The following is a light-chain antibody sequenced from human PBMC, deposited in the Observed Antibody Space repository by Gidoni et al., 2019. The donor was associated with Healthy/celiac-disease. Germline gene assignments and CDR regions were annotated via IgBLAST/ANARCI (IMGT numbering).Light chain of an antibody. CDR2: AAS. Sequence: DLQMTQSPSSLYASVGDRVTITCRASQSISSYLTCYLQKPGKAPKLLIYAASSLQSGVPSRFSGSGSGTDFTLTISSLQPEDFATYYGQQSYLYTFXQXTKLEIK. CDR1: QSISSY. CDR3: QQSYLYT. V-gene: IGKV1-39*01. J-gene: IGKJ2*01.